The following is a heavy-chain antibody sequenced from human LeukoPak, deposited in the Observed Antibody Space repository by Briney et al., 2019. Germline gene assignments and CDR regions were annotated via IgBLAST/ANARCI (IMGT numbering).Heavy chain of an antibody. D-gene: IGHD5-12*01. CDR1: GFTFSSYA. CDR3: ARDVDYYFDY. CDR2: ISSSSSYI. Sequence: GGSLRLSCAASGFTFSSYAMSWVRQAPGKGLEWVSSISSSSSYIYYADSVKGRFTISRDNAKNSLYLQMNSLRAEDTAVYYCARDVDYYFDYWGQGTLVTVSS. V-gene: IGHV3-21*01. J-gene: IGHJ4*02.